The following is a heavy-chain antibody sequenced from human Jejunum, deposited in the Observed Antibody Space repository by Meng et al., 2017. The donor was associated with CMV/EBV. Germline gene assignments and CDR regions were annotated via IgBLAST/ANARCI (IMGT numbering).Heavy chain of an antibody. V-gene: IGHV3-23*01. Sequence: SSYAMSWVRQARGRGLEWVSGISGSGDSTFYADSVKGRFTILRDYSKNMLSMQMNSLRAEDTAVYYCAKDNPPNYYDSSGDWYFDLWGRGTLVTVSS. CDR1: SSYA. CDR3: AKDNPPNYYDSSGDWYFDL. CDR2: ISGSGDST. D-gene: IGHD3-22*01. J-gene: IGHJ2*01.